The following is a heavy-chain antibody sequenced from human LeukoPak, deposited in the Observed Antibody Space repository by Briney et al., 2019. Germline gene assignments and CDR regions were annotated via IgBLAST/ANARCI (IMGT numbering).Heavy chain of an antibody. J-gene: IGHJ6*03. CDR2: INHSGST. CDR3: ARGPMIGLSYYYYYYMDV. D-gene: IGHD3-22*01. V-gene: IGHV4-34*01. CDR1: GGSFSGYY. Sequence: SETLSLTCAVYGGSFSGYYWSWIRQPPGKGLEWIGEINHSGSTNYNPSLKSRVTISVDTSKNQFSLKLSSVTAADTAVYYCARGPMIGLSYYYYYYMDVWGKGTTVTVSS.